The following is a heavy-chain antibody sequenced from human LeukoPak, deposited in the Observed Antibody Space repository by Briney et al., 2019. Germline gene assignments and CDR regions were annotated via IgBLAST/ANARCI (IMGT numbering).Heavy chain of an antibody. D-gene: IGHD2-2*01. CDR1: GGSISSSSYY. CDR3: ARRRYCSSTSCYLGLWSKFNPTRKNWFDP. CDR2: INHSGST. Sequence: SETLSLTCTVSGGSISSSSYYWGWIRQPPGKGLEWIGEINHSGSTNYNPSLKSRVTISVDTSKNQFSLKLSSVTAADTAVYYCARRRYCSSTSCYLGLWSKFNPTRKNWFDPWGQGTLVTVSS. J-gene: IGHJ5*02. V-gene: IGHV4-39*07.